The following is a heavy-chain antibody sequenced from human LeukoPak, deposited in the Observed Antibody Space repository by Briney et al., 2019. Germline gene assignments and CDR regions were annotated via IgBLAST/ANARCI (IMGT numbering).Heavy chain of an antibody. Sequence: GASVKVSCKASGYTFTGYYMHWVRQAPGQGLEWMGWINPNSGGTNYAQKFQGRVTMTWDTSISTAYMELSRLRSDDTAVYYCARYCSSTSCHSWGAFDIWGQGTMVTVSS. D-gene: IGHD2-2*01. V-gene: IGHV1-2*02. CDR3: ARYCSSTSCHSWGAFDI. CDR1: GYTFTGYY. CDR2: INPNSGGT. J-gene: IGHJ3*02.